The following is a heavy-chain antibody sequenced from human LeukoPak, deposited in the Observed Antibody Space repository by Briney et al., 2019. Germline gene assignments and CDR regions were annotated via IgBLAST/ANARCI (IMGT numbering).Heavy chain of an antibody. CDR2: ISSSGSTI. CDR3: ARGGRDYYGWGAYDY. CDR1: GFTFSIFE. Sequence: GSLRLSCAASGFTFSIFEMNWVRQAPGKGLEWVSYISSSGSTIYYADSVKGRFTISRDNARRSLCLQMNSLRAEDTAVYYCARGGRDYYGWGAYDYWGQGTLVTVSS. D-gene: IGHD3-10*01. V-gene: IGHV3-48*03. J-gene: IGHJ4*02.